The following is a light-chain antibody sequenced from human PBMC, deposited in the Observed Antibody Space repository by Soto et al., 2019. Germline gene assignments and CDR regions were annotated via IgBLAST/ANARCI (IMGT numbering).Light chain of an antibody. CDR3: SSYTSSSTEV. Sequence: QSVLTQPASVSVSPGQSITISCTGTSSDVGGYNYVSWYQQHPGKAPKLMIYEVSNRPSGVSNRFSGSKSGNTASLTISGLQAEDEADYYCSSYTSSSTEVFGGGTKVTVL. V-gene: IGLV2-14*01. CDR1: SSDVGGYNY. J-gene: IGLJ3*02. CDR2: EVS.